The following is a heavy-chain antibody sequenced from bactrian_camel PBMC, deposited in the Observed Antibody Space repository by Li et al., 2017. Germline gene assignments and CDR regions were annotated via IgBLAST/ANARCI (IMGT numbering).Heavy chain of an antibody. D-gene: IGHD3*01. V-gene: IGHV3S53*01. CDR3: AAVCNSNCQRGHCVPVLSRFGY. CDR2: INPDGVT. Sequence: VQLVESGGGSAQSGGALNVSCVVSGCSTRAYYTVGWFRQAPGKEREGIAAINPDGVTNYANSVRGRFTISRDNDKNTLYLQMNNLQSEDTAIYFCAAVCNSNCQRGHCVPVLSRFGYYGQGTQVTVS. CDR1: GCSTRAYY. J-gene: IGHJ6*01.